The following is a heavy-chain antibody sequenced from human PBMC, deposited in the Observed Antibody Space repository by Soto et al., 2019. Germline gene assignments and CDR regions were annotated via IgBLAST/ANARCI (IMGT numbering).Heavy chain of an antibody. CDR1: GFSFSSYS. CDR3: TREGGLYQLLVGYFYYAMDV. CDR2: IGTGGTNI. Sequence: GGSLRLSCPSSGFSFSSYSMNWVRQAPGKGLEWISSIGTGGTNIYVADSVKGRFTISRDDAKNSVYLQMNRLRDDDTAVYYCTREGGLYQLLVGYFYYAMDVWGQGTSVTVSS. J-gene: IGHJ6*02. D-gene: IGHD2-2*01. V-gene: IGHV3-48*02.